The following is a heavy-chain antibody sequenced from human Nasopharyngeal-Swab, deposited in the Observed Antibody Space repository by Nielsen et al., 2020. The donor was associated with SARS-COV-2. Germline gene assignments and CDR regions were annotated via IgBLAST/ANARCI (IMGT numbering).Heavy chain of an antibody. D-gene: IGHD3-10*01. CDR1: GFTFSSYW. CDR2: IKQDGSEK. V-gene: IGHV3-7*03. CDR3: TTDLLLWFGESDY. J-gene: IGHJ4*02. Sequence: GGSLRLSCAASGFTFSSYWMSWVRQAPGKGLEWVANIKQDGSEKYYVDSVKGRFTISRDNAKNSLYLQMNSLRAEDTAAYYCTTDLLLWFGESDYWGQGTLVTVSS.